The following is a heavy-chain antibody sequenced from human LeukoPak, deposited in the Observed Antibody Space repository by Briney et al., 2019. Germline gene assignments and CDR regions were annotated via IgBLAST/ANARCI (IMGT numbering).Heavy chain of an antibody. CDR3: AREYSSSWYYYYYYMDV. J-gene: IGHJ6*03. CDR2: IYYSGST. D-gene: IGHD6-13*01. CDR1: GGSISSSSYY. Sequence: SETLSLTCTVSGGSISSSSYYWGWIRQPPGKGLEWIGSIYYSGSTYYNPSLKSRVTISVDTSKNQFSLKLSSVTAADTAVYYCAREYSSSWYYYYYYMDVWGKGTTVTVSS. V-gene: IGHV4-39*07.